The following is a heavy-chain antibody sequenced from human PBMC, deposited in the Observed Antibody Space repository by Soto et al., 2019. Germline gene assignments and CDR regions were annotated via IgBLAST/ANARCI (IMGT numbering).Heavy chain of an antibody. CDR3: AKDFASSSWYWFDP. CDR1: GFSLSSYA. CDR2: ISGSGGST. D-gene: IGHD6-13*01. V-gene: IGHV3-23*01. Sequence: HGGSMRLACAASGFSLSSYAMSWVRQAPGKGLEWVSAISGSGGSTYYADSVKGRFTISRDNSKNTLYLQMNSLRAEDTAVYYCAKDFASSSWYWFDPWGQGTLVTVSS. J-gene: IGHJ5*02.